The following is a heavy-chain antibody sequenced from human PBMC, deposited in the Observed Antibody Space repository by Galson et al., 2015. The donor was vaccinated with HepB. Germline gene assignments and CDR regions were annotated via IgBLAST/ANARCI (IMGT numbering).Heavy chain of an antibody. Sequence: SLRLSCATSGFTFSNAWMNWVRQAPGKGLEWVGRIKSKADGGTTDYAAPVKGRFTISRDDSKNTLYLQMNSLKTEDTAVYYCTAEKIVVVPAAIGVWYYYYMDVWGKGTTVTVSS. D-gene: IGHD2-2*01. CDR2: IKSKADGGTT. CDR3: TAEKIVVVPAAIGVWYYYYMDV. J-gene: IGHJ6*03. CDR1: GFTFSNAW. V-gene: IGHV3-15*07.